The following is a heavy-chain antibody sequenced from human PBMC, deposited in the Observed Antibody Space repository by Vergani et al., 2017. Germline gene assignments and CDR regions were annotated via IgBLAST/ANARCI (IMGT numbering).Heavy chain of an antibody. D-gene: IGHD1-1*01. CDR3: ATPQTGTTGGMGV. CDR2: VDPEVGET. J-gene: IGHJ6*02. Sequence: EVQLVQSGAEVKKPGATMKISCKVSGYTFTDHYMHWVKQAPGKGLEWMGLVDPEVGETIYAEKFKGRVTIAADTSTDTAHLELSSLRSEDTAVYYCATPQTGTTGGMGVWGQGTTGIVSS. V-gene: IGHV1-69-2*01. CDR1: GYTFTDHY.